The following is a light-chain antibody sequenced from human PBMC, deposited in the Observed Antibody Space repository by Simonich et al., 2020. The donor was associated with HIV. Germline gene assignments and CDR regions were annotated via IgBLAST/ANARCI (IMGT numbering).Light chain of an antibody. Sequence: QSALTQPRSVSGSPGQSVTISCTGTSSDVGGHNYVSWYQQPPGNAPTLIVYDVSTRPSGVPDRFSGSKSGNTASLTISGLQAEDEADYYCCSYAGSYTLVFGGGTKLTVL. CDR1: SSDVGGHNY. CDR3: CSYAGSYTLV. V-gene: IGLV2-11*01. J-gene: IGLJ3*02. CDR2: DVS.